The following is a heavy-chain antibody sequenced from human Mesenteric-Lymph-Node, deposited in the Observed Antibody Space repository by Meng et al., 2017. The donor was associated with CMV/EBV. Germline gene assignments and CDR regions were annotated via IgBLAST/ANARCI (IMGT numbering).Heavy chain of an antibody. CDR1: GGSSSSGDYY. CDR3: ARRRGGSGRDC. J-gene: IGHJ4*02. Sequence: QEPLQESGPRLVKPSPPRSLTCTVSGGSSSSGDYYWSWIRQPPGKGLEWIGYIYYSGSTYYNPSLKSRVTISVDTSKNQFSLKLSSVTATDTAVYYCARRRGGSGRDCWGQGTLVTVSS. CDR2: IYYSGST. V-gene: IGHV4-30-4*01. D-gene: IGHD3-10*01.